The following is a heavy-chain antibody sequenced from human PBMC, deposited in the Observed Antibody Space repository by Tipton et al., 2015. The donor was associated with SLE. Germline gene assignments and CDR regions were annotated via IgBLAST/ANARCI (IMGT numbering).Heavy chain of an antibody. CDR3: ASAVVVNNDWSFDL. J-gene: IGHJ2*01. CDR1: GYSISSGYY. Sequence: TLSLTCAVSGYSISSGYYWGWIRQPPGKGLEWIGSIYHSGSTYYNPSLKSRVTISVDTSKNQFSLKLSSVTAADTAVYYCASAVVVNNDWSFDLWGRGTLVPVSS. CDR2: IYHSGST. D-gene: IGHD3-22*01. V-gene: IGHV4-38-2*01.